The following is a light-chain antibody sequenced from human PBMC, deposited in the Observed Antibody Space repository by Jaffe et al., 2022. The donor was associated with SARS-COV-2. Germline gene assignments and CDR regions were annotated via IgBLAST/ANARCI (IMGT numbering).Light chain of an antibody. Sequence: QSALTQPPSASGTPGQRVTISCSGSSSNIGRNNVYWYQQLPGTAPKLLLFRDNERPSGVPDRISGSKYGTSASLAISGLRSEDEADYYCVAWDASLRGPAFGGGTKLTVL. J-gene: IGLJ3*02. CDR2: RDN. V-gene: IGLV1-47*01. CDR1: SSNIGRNN. CDR3: VAWDASLRGPA.